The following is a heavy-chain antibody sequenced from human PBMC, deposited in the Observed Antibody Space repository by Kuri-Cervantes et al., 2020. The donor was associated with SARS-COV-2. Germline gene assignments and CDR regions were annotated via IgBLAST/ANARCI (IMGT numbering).Heavy chain of an antibody. D-gene: IGHD6-19*01. CDR3: AREGHSCGWSGPYFGY. V-gene: IGHV1-69*13. J-gene: IGHJ4*02. Sequence: SVKVSCKASGGTFSSYAINWVRQAPGQGLEWMGRIIPTFGTANYAQKFQGRVTITADESTSTAYMELSSLRSEDTAVYYCAREGHSCGWSGPYFGYWGQGTLVTVSS. CDR2: IIPTFGTA. CDR1: GGTFSSYA.